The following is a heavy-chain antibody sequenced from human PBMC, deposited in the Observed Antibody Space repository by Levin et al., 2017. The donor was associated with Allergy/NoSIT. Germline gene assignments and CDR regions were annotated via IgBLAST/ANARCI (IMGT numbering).Heavy chain of an antibody. CDR3: ARDFGRTDWSSWPYGMDV. CDR2: IYYSGNT. D-gene: IGHD6-13*01. J-gene: IGHJ6*02. V-gene: IGHV4-59*01. Sequence: GSLRLSCTVSGGSISTNFWSWIRQPPGKGLEWIGHIYYSGNTNYNPSLKSRVTISVDTSKNQFSLKVSSVTAADTAVYYCARDFGRTDWSSWPYGMDVWGQGTTVTVSS. CDR1: GGSISTNF.